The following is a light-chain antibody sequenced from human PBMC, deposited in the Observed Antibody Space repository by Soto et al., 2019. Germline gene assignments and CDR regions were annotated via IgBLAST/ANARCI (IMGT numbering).Light chain of an antibody. CDR2: DVS. CDR3: NAYLTNFVA. J-gene: IGLJ2*01. V-gene: IGLV2-14*03. CDR1: GGDVGTYDF. Sequence: QSALTQPASVSGSLGQSVTISCTGTGGDVGTYDFVSWYQQHPGKAPKLLIFDVSSRPSGISNRFPGSKSGDTASLTISGLQAEDEADYYCNAYLTNFVAFGGGTKLTVL.